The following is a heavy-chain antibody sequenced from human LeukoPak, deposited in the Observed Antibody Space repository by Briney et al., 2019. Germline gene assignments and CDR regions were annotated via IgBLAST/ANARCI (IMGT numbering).Heavy chain of an antibody. V-gene: IGHV4-31*02. J-gene: IGHJ4*02. CDR2: IYYSGST. CDR3: ARSLVREFRYFDY. Sequence: PSQTLSLTWTVSGGSISSGGYYWSWIRQLPGKGLEWIGYIYYSGSTYYNPSLKSRVTISVDTSKNQFSLKLSSVTAADTAVYYCARSLVREFRYFDYWGQGTLVTVSS. CDR1: GGSISSGGYY. D-gene: IGHD3-10*01.